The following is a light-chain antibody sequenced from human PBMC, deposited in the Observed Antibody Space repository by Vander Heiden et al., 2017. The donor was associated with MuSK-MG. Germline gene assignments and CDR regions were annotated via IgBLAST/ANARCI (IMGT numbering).Light chain of an antibody. CDR2: DAS. CDR1: QSVSSY. V-gene: IGKV3-11*01. CDR3: QQRSNWPPLT. Sequence: EIVLTQSPATLSLSPGERATLSCRASQSVSSYLAWYQQKPGQAPRLLIYDASNRATGIPARSSGSGSGTDFTLTISSLEPEDFAVYYCQQRSNWPPLTFGGGTKVEIK. J-gene: IGKJ4*01.